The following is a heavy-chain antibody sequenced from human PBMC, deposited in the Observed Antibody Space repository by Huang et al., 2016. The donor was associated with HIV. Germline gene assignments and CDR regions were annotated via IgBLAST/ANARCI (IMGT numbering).Heavy chain of an antibody. CDR2: ISYDGSNK. Sequence: QVQLVESGGGVVQPGRSLRLSCAASRFTFSNYAMHWVRQAAGKGVEWGAVISYDGSNKYYADSVKGRFTISRDNSKNTLYLQMNSLRAEDTAVYYCARDLWLRDLYYYYYMDVWGKGTTVTVSS. CDR3: ARDLWLRDLYYYYYMDV. V-gene: IGHV3-30-3*01. D-gene: IGHD5-12*01. J-gene: IGHJ6*03. CDR1: RFTFSNYA.